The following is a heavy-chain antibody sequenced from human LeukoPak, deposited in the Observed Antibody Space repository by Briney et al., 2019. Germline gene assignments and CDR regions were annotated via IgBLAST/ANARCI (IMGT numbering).Heavy chain of an antibody. CDR1: GGSISSGSYY. Sequence: SQTLSLTCTVSGGSISSGSYYWSWIRQPAGRGLEWIGRIYTSGSTNYNPSLKSRVTISVDTSKNQFSLQLSSVIAADTAVYYCASLYTYGDYDYWGQGTLVTVSS. V-gene: IGHV4-61*02. J-gene: IGHJ4*02. D-gene: IGHD4-17*01. CDR3: ASLYTYGDYDY. CDR2: IYTSGST.